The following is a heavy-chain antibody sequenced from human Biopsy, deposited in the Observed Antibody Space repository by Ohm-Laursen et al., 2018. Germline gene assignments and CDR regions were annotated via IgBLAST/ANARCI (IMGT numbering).Heavy chain of an antibody. CDR3: ARTETYYHDSSLYYFYGLDL. CDR1: GGTLSKYA. D-gene: IGHD3-22*01. CDR2: IIAPSGTT. V-gene: IGHV1-69*13. Sequence: GASVKVSCKTFGGTLSKYAMSWVRQAPGQGLEWLGVIIAPSGTTNNAQRFQGRLSITADESATSVYMELSSLTSEDTAVYYCARTETYYHDSSLYYFYGLDLWGQGSTVTVFS. J-gene: IGHJ6*02.